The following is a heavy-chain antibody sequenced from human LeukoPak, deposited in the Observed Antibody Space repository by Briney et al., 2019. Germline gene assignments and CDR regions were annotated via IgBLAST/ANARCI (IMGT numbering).Heavy chain of an antibody. CDR2: INWNGGST. D-gene: IGHD3-9*01. CDR1: GFTFDDYG. J-gene: IGHJ4*02. Sequence: PGGSLRLSCAASGFTFDDYGMSWVRQAPGKGLEWVSGINWNGGSTGYADSVKGRFTISRDNAKNSVYLQMNSLRAEDTAVYYCAKDGPDILIGYYAPVNFDYWGQGTLVTVSS. V-gene: IGHV3-20*04. CDR3: AKDGPDILIGYYAPVNFDY.